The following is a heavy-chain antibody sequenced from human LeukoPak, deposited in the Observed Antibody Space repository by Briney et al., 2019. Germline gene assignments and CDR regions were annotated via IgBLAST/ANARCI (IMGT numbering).Heavy chain of an antibody. J-gene: IGHJ5*02. Sequence: PSETLSFNCAVSADSIASTICYWPWPRQPPGKVLELIGSMYYRGSTYYNQSINSSVTMSLDTSEYQVSLKLSSETAADTAVYYCARLGNLRWRKYNWFDHWGQGTLVTVSS. CDR2: MYYRGST. D-gene: IGHD4-23*01. CDR3: ARLGNLRWRKYNWFDH. V-gene: IGHV4-39*01. CDR1: ADSIASTICY.